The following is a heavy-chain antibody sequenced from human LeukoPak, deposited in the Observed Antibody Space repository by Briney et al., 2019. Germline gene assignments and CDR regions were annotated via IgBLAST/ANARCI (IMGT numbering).Heavy chain of an antibody. D-gene: IGHD5-24*01. V-gene: IGHV3-15*01. CDR1: GFTFSNAW. Sequence: GGSLRLSCAASGFTFSNAWMSWVRQAPGKGLEWVGRIKSKTDGGTTDYAAPVKGRFTISRDDSKNTLYLQMNSLKTEDTAVYYCTTKGLRRDGYNYVDYWGQGTLVTVSS. CDR3: TTKGLRRDGYNYVDY. J-gene: IGHJ4*02. CDR2: IKSKTDGGTT.